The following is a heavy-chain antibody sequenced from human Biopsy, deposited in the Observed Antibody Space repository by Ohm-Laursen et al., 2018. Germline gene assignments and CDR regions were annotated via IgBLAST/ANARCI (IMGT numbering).Heavy chain of an antibody. V-gene: IGHV1-2*02. CDR3: ARDPRYGYGSYFDY. CDR1: GYTFTGYY. CDR2: INPNSGVT. J-gene: IGHJ4*02. D-gene: IGHD3-10*01. Sequence: SSVKVSCKASGYTFTGYYMHWVRQAPGQGLEWMGWINPNSGVTNYAQRLQGRVTMTRDTSISTAYMELSRLRSDDTAVYYCARDPRYGYGSYFDYWGQGTLVAVSS.